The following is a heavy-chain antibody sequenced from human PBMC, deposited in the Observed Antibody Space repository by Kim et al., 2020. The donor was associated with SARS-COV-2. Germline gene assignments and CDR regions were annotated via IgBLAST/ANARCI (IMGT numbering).Heavy chain of an antibody. V-gene: IGHV4-30-4*01. J-gene: IGHJ4*02. CDR2: IYYSGST. CDR1: GGSISSGDYY. CDR3: AREQGVGYDSSGYYRV. D-gene: IGHD3-22*01. Sequence: SETLSLTCTVSGGSISSGDYYWSWIRQPPGKGLEWIGYIYYSGSTYYNPSLKSRVTISVDTSKNQFSLKLSSVTAADTAVYYCAREQGVGYDSSGYYRVWGQGTLVTVSS.